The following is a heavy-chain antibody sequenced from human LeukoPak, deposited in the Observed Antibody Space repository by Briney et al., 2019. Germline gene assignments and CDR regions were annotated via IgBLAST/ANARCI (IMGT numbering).Heavy chain of an antibody. CDR3: ARLVAVAGLLNWFDP. D-gene: IGHD6-19*01. CDR1: GGSISSYY. J-gene: IGHJ5*02. V-gene: IGHV4-59*08. CDR2: IYYSGST. Sequence: SETLSLTCTVPGGSISSYYWSWIRQPPGKGLEWIGYIYYSGSTNYNPSLKSRVTISVDTSKNQFSLKLSSVTAADTAVYYCARLVAVAGLLNWFDPWGQGTLVTVSS.